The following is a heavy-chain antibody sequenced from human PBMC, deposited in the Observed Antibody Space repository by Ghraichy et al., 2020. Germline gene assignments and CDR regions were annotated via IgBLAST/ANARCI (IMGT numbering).Heavy chain of an antibody. CDR2: IIPIFGTA. V-gene: IGHV1-69*06. D-gene: IGHD2-15*01. CDR1: GCTFSSYA. Sequence: SVKVSCKASGCTFSSYAISWVRQAPGQGLEWMGGIIPIFGTANYAQKFQGRVTITADKSTSTAYMELSSLRSEDTAVYYCAGGEVVAGFLRHDTFDIWGQRRIVTVPS. J-gene: IGHJ3*02. CDR3: AGGEVVAGFLRHDTFDI.